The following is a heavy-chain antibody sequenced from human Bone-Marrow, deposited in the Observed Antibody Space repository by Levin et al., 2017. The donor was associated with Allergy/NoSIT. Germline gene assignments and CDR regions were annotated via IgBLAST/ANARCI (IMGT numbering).Heavy chain of an antibody. CDR3: ARDRTVVSNTVYCYGMDV. V-gene: IGHV4-59*01. Sequence: SQTLSLTCTVSGVSISGYYWSWIRQPPGKGLEWIGYISYSGSTNYNPSLKSRVTISVDTSKNQFSLTLYSVTAADTAVYYCARDRTVVSNTVYCYGMDVWGQGTTVTVSS. J-gene: IGHJ6*02. CDR1: GVSISGYY. D-gene: IGHD4-23*01. CDR2: ISYSGST.